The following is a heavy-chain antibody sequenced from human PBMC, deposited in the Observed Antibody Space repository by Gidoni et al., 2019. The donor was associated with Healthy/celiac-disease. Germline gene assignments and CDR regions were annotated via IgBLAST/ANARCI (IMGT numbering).Heavy chain of an antibody. CDR2: IYHSGST. J-gene: IGHJ5*02. V-gene: IGHV4-38-2*02. Sequence: QVQLQESGPGLVKPSETLSLPCTVSGYSISSGYYWGWLRQPPGKGLEWIGSIYHSGSTYYNPSLKSRVTISVDTSKNQFSLKLSSVTAADTAVYYCAKSSVGRPFDWFDPWGQGTLVTVSS. D-gene: IGHD1-26*01. CDR1: GYSISSGYY. CDR3: AKSSVGRPFDWFDP.